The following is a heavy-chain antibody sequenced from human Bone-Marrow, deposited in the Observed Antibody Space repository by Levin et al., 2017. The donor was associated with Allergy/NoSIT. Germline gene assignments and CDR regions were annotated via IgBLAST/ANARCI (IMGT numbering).Heavy chain of an antibody. Sequence: LSLTCAASGFTFSHAWMTWVRPAPRKGLEWVGRIKSRPDGGTTDYAAPVKGRFTISRDDSKNILYLHMSSLKTADTAVYYCTTEYGDDNEVRVYVDYWGQGTQVTGSS. CDR1: GFTFSHAW. CDR2: IKSRPDGGTT. V-gene: IGHV3-15*01. CDR3: TTEYGDDNEVRVYVDY. J-gene: IGHJ4*02. D-gene: IGHD5-12*01.